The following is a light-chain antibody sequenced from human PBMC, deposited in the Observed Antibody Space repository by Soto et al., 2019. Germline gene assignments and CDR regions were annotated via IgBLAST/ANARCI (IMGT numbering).Light chain of an antibody. J-gene: IGLJ3*02. Sequence: QSALAQPASVSGSPGQSITISCTGTSSDVGSYKFVSWYQQHPGKAPKLMIYEGSKRPSGVSSRFSGSKSGNTASLTISGLQAEDEGDYHCCSYAGSSTLVFGGGTKVTVL. V-gene: IGLV2-23*01. CDR2: EGS. CDR3: CSYAGSSTLV. CDR1: SSDVGSYKF.